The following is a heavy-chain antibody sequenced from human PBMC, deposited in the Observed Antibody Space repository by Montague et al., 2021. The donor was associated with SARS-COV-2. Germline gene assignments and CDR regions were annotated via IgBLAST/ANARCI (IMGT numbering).Heavy chain of an antibody. D-gene: IGHD3-3*01. Sequence: SETLSLTCTVSDDSISSSSYYWAWIRQPPGKGLEWIGSIYYSGSTYYNPSLKSRVTISVDTSMKQFSLNLSSVTAADTAVFYCVRGRSGYFNPLDYWGQGTLVTVSS. V-gene: IGHV4-39*01. CDR2: IYYSGST. J-gene: IGHJ4*02. CDR3: VRGRSGYFNPLDY. CDR1: DDSISSSSYY.